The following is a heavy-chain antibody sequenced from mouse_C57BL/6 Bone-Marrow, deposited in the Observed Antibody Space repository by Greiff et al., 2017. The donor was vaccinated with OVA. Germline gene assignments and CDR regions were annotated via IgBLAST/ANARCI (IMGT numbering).Heavy chain of an antibody. CDR3: ARLVLGRLDY. V-gene: IGHV1-39*01. CDR1: GYSFTDYN. CDR2: INHNYGTT. Sequence: QLQQSGPELVKPGASVKISCKASGYSFTDYNMNWVKPSNGKSFEWIGVINHNYGTTSYNQKFKGKATLTVDQSSSTAYMQLDSLTSEDSAVYYCARLVLGRLDYWGQGTTLTVSS. J-gene: IGHJ2*01. D-gene: IGHD4-1*01.